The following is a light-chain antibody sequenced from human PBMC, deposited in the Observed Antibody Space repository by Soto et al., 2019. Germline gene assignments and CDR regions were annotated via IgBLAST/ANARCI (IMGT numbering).Light chain of an antibody. J-gene: IGKJ1*01. V-gene: IGKV1-5*01. Sequence: QLTQSPSTLSASVGDIVTITCRASQSIGNWLAWYQQKPGKAPNLLIYDASTLENGVPSRFSGSASGTDFTLTISSLQPYDFATYYCQQYNSYSPRTFGQGTKVDIK. CDR2: DAS. CDR1: QSIGNW. CDR3: QQYNSYSPRT.